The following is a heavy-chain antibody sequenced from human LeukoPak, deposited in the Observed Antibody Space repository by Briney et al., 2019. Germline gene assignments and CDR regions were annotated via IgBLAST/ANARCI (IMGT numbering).Heavy chain of an antibody. V-gene: IGHV3-23*01. D-gene: IGHD3-10*01. CDR2: ISGSGGST. CDR3: ARREKYYDSGNDHFDY. J-gene: IGHJ4*02. Sequence: GGSLRLSCAASGFTFSSYAMSWVRQAPGKGLEWVSAISGSGGSTYYADSVKGRFTISRDNSKNTLYLQMNSLRAEDTAVYYCARREKYYDSGNDHFDYWGQGTLVTVSS. CDR1: GFTFSSYA.